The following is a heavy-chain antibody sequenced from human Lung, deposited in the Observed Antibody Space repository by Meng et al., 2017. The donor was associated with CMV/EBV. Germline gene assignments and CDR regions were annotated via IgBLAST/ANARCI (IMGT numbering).Heavy chain of an antibody. CDR3: SRHLGLAIDF. J-gene: IGHJ4*02. Sequence: GEXXKISCAASGFTFSSYAMHWVRQAPGKGLEWVGRIRSEPNNHATSYAVSLRSRVTISRDDSKNTAYLQVDSLKTDDTAVYYCSRHLGLAIDFWGQGTLVTVSS. CDR1: GFTFSSYA. V-gene: IGHV3-73*01. CDR2: IRSEPNNHAT.